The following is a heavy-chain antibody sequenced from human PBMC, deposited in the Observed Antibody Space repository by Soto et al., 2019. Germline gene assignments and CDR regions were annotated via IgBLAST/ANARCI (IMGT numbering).Heavy chain of an antibody. CDR3: AREGLPMEYYFDY. J-gene: IGHJ4*02. CDR2: ISYDGSNK. V-gene: IGHV3-30-3*01. CDR1: GFTFSSYA. Sequence: QVQLVESGGGVVQPGRSLRLSCAASGFTFSSYAMHWVRQAPGKGLEWVAVISYDGSNKYYADSVKGRFTISRDNSKNTLYLQMNSLRAEDTAVYYCAREGLPMEYYFDYWGQGTLVTVSS. D-gene: IGHD3-10*01.